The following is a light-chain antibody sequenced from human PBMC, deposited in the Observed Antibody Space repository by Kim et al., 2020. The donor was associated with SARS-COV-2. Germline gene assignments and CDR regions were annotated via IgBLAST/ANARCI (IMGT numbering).Light chain of an antibody. CDR1: QDISNY. CDR3: QQCLSLPDT. CDR2: AAS. V-gene: IGKV1-33*01. J-gene: IGKJ5*01. Sequence: DIQMTQSPSSLSASVGDRVTITCQASQDISNYLNWYQQKAGKAPKLLIYAASNLETGVPSRFSGGGSGTDFTFTISSLQPEDIATYYCQQCLSLPDTFGQGTRLEIK.